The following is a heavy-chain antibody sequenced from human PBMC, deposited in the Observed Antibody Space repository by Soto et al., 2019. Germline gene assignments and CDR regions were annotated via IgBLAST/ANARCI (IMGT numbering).Heavy chain of an antibody. CDR1: GFSLSNARMG. CDR3: ARTQDIVVVPAALTPYYYYGMDV. V-gene: IGHV2-26*01. D-gene: IGHD2-2*01. J-gene: IGHJ6*02. CDR2: IFSNDEK. Sequence: QVTLKESGPVLVKPTETLTLTCTVSGFSLSNARMGVSWIRQPPGKALEWLAHIFSNDEKSYSTSLKSRLTISKDTSKSQVVLTMTNMDPVDTATYYCARTQDIVVVPAALTPYYYYGMDVWGQGTTVTVSS.